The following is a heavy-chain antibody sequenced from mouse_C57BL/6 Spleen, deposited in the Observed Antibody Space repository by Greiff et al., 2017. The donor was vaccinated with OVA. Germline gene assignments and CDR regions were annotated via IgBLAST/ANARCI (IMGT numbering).Heavy chain of an antibody. CDR3: AREDGGYFDY. J-gene: IGHJ2*01. CDR1: GFNIKDYY. CDR2: IDPEDGET. V-gene: IGHV14-2*01. Sequence: EVKLMESGAELVKPGASVKLSCTASGFNIKDYYMHWVKQRTEQGLEWIGRIDPEDGETKYAPTFQGKATIPADTSSNTADLQLSSLTAEDTAVYYWAREDGGYFDYWGQGTTLTVSS.